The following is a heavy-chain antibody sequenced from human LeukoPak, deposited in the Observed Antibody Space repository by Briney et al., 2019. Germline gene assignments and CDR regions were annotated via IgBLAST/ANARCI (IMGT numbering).Heavy chain of an antibody. J-gene: IGHJ4*02. V-gene: IGHV3-23*01. CDR1: GFTFTSYS. CDR2: TSDRGDYT. Sequence: GGSLRLSCAASGFTFTSYSMSWVRQAPGKGLEWVSGTSDRGDYTYYADSVKGRFTISRDSSKNTLFLQMNSLRAEDTAVYHCAKDLNPREAGATIDYWGQGTLVTVSS. CDR3: AKDLNPREAGATIDY. D-gene: IGHD1-26*01.